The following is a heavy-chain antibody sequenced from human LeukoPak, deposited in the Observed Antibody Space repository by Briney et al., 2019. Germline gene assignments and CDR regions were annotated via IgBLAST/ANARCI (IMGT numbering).Heavy chain of an antibody. CDR2: ISAYNGNT. Sequence: ASVKVSCKAAGYSLTSYGITWVRQAPGQGLEWMGRISAYNGNTNYAQKLQGRVTMTTDTSTSTAYMELRSLRSDDTAVYYCARGDNSGYDRFDYWGQGTLVTVSS. CDR3: ARGDNSGYDRFDY. J-gene: IGHJ4*02. CDR1: GYSLTSYG. V-gene: IGHV1-18*01. D-gene: IGHD5-12*01.